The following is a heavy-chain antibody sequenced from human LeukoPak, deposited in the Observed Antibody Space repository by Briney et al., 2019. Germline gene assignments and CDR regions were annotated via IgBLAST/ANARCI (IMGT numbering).Heavy chain of an antibody. CDR1: GFTFSNAW. Sequence: GGSLRLSCAASGFTFSNAWMSWVRQAPGKGLEWVGRIKSKTDGGTTDYAAPVKGRFTISRDDSKHTLYLQMNSLKTEDTAVYFYTTVAGSDFWRPYYMDVWGKGTTVTVSS. J-gene: IGHJ6*03. D-gene: IGHD3-3*01. V-gene: IGHV3-15*01. CDR3: TTVAGSDFWRPYYMDV. CDR2: IKSKTDGGTT.